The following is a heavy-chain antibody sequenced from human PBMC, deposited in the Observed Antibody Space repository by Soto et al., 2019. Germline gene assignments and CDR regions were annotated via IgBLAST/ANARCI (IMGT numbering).Heavy chain of an antibody. CDR3: AKDKKSGEGTYYYYYGMDV. CDR2: ISGSGGST. Sequence: EVQLLESGGGLVQPEGSLRLSCAASGFTFSSYAMSWVRQAPGKGLEWVSAISGSGGSTYYADSVKGRFTISRDNSKNTLYLQMNSLRAEDTAVYYCAKDKKSGEGTYYYYYGMDVWGQGTTVTVSS. CDR1: GFTFSSYA. J-gene: IGHJ6*02. D-gene: IGHD3-10*01. V-gene: IGHV3-23*01.